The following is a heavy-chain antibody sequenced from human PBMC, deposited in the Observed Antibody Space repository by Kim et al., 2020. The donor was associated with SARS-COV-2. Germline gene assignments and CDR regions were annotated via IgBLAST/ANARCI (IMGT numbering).Heavy chain of an antibody. J-gene: IGHJ3*02. Sequence: MSRVTISVDTSKNQFSLTLSSVTAADTAVYYCARANSITMIVVVINAFDIWGQGTMVTVSS. V-gene: IGHV4-31*02. D-gene: IGHD3-22*01. CDR3: ARANSITMIVVVINAFDI.